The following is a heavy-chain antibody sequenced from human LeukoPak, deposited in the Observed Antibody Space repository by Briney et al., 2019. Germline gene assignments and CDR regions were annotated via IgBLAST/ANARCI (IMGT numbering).Heavy chain of an antibody. Sequence: SETLSLTCTVSGDSLNSHYWSWIRRPPGKGLEWIGVIYTRGSTNYNTPLKSRVTMSGDTSKNQVSLTLNFVPAADTAVYYCARHWIETTKTYSYWFDPWGQGTLVTVSS. J-gene: IGHJ5*02. CDR3: ARHWIETTKTYSYWFDP. V-gene: IGHV4-4*09. CDR2: IYTRGST. D-gene: IGHD1-1*01. CDR1: GDSLNSHY.